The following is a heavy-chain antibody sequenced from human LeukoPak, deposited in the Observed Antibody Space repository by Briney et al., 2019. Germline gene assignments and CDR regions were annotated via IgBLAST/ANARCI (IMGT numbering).Heavy chain of an antibody. Sequence: GGSLRLSCAATGFTLSGYYMNWVRQAPGKGLEWVSYISSSSSTIYYADSVKGRFTISRDNAKNSLYLQMNSLRDEDTAVYYCASETSLEYWGQGTLVTVSS. CDR1: GFTLSGYY. CDR3: ASETSLEY. D-gene: IGHD5-24*01. J-gene: IGHJ4*02. CDR2: ISSSSSTI. V-gene: IGHV3-48*02.